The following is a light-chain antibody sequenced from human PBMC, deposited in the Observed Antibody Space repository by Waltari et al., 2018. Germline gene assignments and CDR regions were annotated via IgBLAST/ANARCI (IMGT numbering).Light chain of an antibody. CDR2: VSRDGSH. V-gene: IGLV4-69*01. CDR3: ETGGHGTWV. CDR1: SGHSSNI. Sequence: QLVLTQSPSASASLGASVKLTCTLSSGHSSNIIAWLQQQPGKGPRYLMQVSRDGSHRKGDEIPDRFSGSSSGAERYLTISSLQSEDEADYYCETGGHGTWVFGGGTKLTVL. J-gene: IGLJ3*02.